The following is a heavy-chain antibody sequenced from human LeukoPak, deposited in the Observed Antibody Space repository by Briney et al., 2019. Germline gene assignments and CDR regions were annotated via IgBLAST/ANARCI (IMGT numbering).Heavy chain of an antibody. CDR3: ATHYGDYVGSSRAFDI. D-gene: IGHD4-17*01. CDR2: ISGSGGST. V-gene: IGHV3-23*01. Sequence: GGSLRLSCAASGFTFSSYAMSWVRQAPGKGLEWVSAISGSGGSTYYADSVKGRFTISRDNSKNTLYLQMNSLRAEDTAVYYCATHYGDYVGSSRAFDIWGQGTMVTVSS. J-gene: IGHJ3*02. CDR1: GFTFSSYA.